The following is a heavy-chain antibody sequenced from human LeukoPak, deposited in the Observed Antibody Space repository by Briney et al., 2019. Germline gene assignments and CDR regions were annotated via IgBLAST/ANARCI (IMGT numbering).Heavy chain of an antibody. V-gene: IGHV4-61*10. CDR1: GDSITSGNYY. D-gene: IGHD2-15*01. J-gene: IGHJ4*02. Sequence: PSETLSLTCTVSGDSITSGNYYWSWIRQPAGKGLEWIGRIYYSGSTNYNPSLKSRVTISVDTSKNQFSLKLSSVTAADTAVYYCARDPGYCSGGSCPFDYWGQGTLVTVSS. CDR2: IYYSGST. CDR3: ARDPGYCSGGSCPFDY.